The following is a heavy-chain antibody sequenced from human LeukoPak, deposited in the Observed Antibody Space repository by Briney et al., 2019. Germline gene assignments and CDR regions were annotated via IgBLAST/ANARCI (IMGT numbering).Heavy chain of an antibody. CDR3: ARLYGQYDSSGYYSPFDY. J-gene: IGHJ4*02. V-gene: IGHV4-59*08. D-gene: IGHD3-22*01. CDR1: GGSISSYY. Sequence: SETLSLTCTVSGGSISSYYWNWIRQPPGKGLEWIGYIYYSGSTNYNPSLKSRVTISVDTSKNQFSLKLSSVTAADTAVYYCARLYGQYDSSGYYSPFDYWGQGTLVTVSS. CDR2: IYYSGST.